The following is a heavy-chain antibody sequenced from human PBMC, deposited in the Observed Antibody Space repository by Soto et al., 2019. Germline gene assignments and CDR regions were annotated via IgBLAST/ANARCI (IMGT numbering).Heavy chain of an antibody. CDR1: GGTFSSYA. CDR2: IIPIFGTA. CDR3: ASGTTVTTLSGHGMDV. Sequence: QVQLVQSGAEVKKPGSSVKVSCKASGGTFSSYAISWVRQAPGQGLEWMGGIIPIFGTANYAQKFQGRVTITADESTSTAYMELTSLRSEDTAVYYCASGTTVTTLSGHGMDVWGQGTTVTVSS. D-gene: IGHD4-4*01. V-gene: IGHV1-69*01. J-gene: IGHJ6*02.